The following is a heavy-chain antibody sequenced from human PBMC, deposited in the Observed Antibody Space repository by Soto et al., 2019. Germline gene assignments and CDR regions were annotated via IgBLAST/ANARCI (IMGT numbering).Heavy chain of an antibody. J-gene: IGHJ6*02. D-gene: IGHD6-13*01. V-gene: IGHV1-69*13. Sequence: ASVKVSCKASGGTFSSHAISWLRQSPGQGLEWMGGIIPIFGTANYAQKFQGRVTITADESTSTAYMELSSLRSEDTAVYYCARDRRSEKGIAAAGPLLPWCRMDVWGQGTTVTVSS. CDR3: ARDRRSEKGIAAAGPLLPWCRMDV. CDR2: IIPIFGTA. CDR1: GGTFSSHA.